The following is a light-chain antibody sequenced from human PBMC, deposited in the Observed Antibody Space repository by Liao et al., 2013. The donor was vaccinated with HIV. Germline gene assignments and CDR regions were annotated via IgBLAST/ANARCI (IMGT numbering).Light chain of an antibody. CDR1: RLGEKY. CDR2: QDT. CDR3: QAWDRDTAL. J-gene: IGLJ2*01. Sequence: SYELTQPPSVSVSPGQTATITCSGDRLGEKYSCWYQQKAGQSPMLVIFQDTKRPSGIPERFSGSNSENTGTLTISGTQAVDEAVYYCQAWDRDTALFGGGTKLTVL. V-gene: IGLV3-1*01.